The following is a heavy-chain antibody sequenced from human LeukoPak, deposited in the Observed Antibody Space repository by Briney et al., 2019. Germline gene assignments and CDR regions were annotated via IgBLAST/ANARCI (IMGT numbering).Heavy chain of an antibody. D-gene: IGHD1-26*01. J-gene: IGHJ4*02. V-gene: IGHV3-30*04. CDR1: GFTFSSYA. Sequence: GGSLRLSCAASGFTFSSYAMHWVRQAPGKGLEWVAVISYDGSNKYYADSVKGRFTISRDNSKNTLYLQMNSLRAEDTAVYYCARGRGIVAPGGYWGQGTLVAVSS. CDR3: ARGRGIVAPGGY. CDR2: ISYDGSNK.